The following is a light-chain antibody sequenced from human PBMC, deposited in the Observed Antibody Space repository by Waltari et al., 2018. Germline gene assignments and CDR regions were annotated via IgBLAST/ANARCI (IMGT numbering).Light chain of an antibody. V-gene: IGLV2-14*01. J-gene: IGLJ3*02. CDR2: DVT. Sequence: QSALTQPAPVSGSPGQSITISYTGPSSEVGVYHSVSWYQQHPGKAPKLMIYDVTKRPSGVSNRFSGSKSGNTASLTISGLQAEDEAVYYCISYTSSNTWVFGGGTKLTVL. CDR1: SSEVGVYHS. CDR3: ISYTSSNTWV.